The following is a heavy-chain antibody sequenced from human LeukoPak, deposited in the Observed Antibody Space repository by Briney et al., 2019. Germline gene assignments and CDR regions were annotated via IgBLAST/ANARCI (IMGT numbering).Heavy chain of an antibody. D-gene: IGHD4-23*01. J-gene: IGHJ4*02. V-gene: IGHV3-66*02. Sequence: GGSLRLSCAASGFTVRSNYMSWVRQAPGKWLEWVSVIYSGGSTYYADSVKGRFTISRDNSKNTLYLQMNSLRAEDTAVYYCARGVRDLVNYYFDYWGQGTLVTVS. CDR1: GFTVRSNY. CDR3: ARGVRDLVNYYFDY. CDR2: IYSGGST.